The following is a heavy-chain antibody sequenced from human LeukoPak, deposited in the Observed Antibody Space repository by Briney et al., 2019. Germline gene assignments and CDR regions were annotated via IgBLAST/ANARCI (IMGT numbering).Heavy chain of an antibody. D-gene: IGHD3-22*01. CDR1: GLTFSSYA. Sequence: GGSLRLSCAASGLTFSSYAMHWVRQAPGKGLEWISYIGSSGSPTHYADSVGGRFTISRDNAKNSLYLQMNSLRDEDTAVYFCARRPYSDTSGRLSDVWGQGTTVTVSS. V-gene: IGHV3-48*02. J-gene: IGHJ6*02. CDR3: ARRPYSDTSGRLSDV. CDR2: IGSSGSPT.